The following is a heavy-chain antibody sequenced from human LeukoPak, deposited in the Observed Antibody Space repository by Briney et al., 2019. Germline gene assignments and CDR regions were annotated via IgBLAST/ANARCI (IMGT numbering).Heavy chain of an antibody. CDR1: GFSFSSYS. D-gene: IGHD6-13*01. V-gene: IGHV3-21*01. CDR3: AREGYDSSSWYYYYYYMDV. J-gene: IGHJ6*03. Sequence: GGSLRLSCVASGFSFSSYSMNWVRQAPGKGLEWVSSISSSSSYIYYADSVKGRFTISRDNAKNSLYLQMNSLRAEDTAVYYCAREGYDSSSWYYYYYYMDVWGKGTTVTVSS. CDR2: ISSSSSYI.